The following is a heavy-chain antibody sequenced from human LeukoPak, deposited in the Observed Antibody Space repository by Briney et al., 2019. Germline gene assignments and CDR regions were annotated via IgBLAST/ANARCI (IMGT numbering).Heavy chain of an antibody. CDR3: ARGEDTAMTDV. D-gene: IGHD5-18*01. CDR1: GYTFTGYY. J-gene: IGHJ6*04. V-gene: IGHV1-2*02. Sequence: ASVKVSCKASGYTFTGYYMHWVRQAPGQGLEWMGWINPNSGDTNYAQKFQGRVTMTRDTSISTAYMELSRLRSDDTAVYYCARGEDTAMTDVWGKGTTVTVSS. CDR2: INPNSGDT.